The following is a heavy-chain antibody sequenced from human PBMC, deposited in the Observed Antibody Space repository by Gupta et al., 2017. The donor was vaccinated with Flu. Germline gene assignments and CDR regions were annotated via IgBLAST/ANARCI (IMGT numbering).Heavy chain of an antibody. V-gene: IGHV3-72*01. J-gene: IGHJ4*02. CDR2: IRNKANSYTT. Sequence: EVRLVESGGGLVQRGGSLRLSCVVSGFTFSEHYMDWIRQAPGKGLEWVGRIRNKANSYTTEYAASVKDRFTITRDDSKDSLYLQMNSLNNGDTAVYYCSRGETGPSPPGRNDCWGQGTLVTVSS. CDR3: SRGETGPSPPGRNDC. D-gene: IGHD1-14*01. CDR1: GFTFSEHY.